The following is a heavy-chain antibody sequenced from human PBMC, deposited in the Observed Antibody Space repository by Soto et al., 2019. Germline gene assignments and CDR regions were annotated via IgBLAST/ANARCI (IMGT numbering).Heavy chain of an antibody. V-gene: IGHV1-24*01. CDR3: ATEPVGYFDH. Sequence: QVHLEQSGAEVRRPGASVKVSCKVSGYTLPELTLHWVRLTPGKGLDWIGGFDPDHDKTVYAQKFQGRVTMTEDRSTDTTYMERRSRTFEDTAIFFCATEPVGYFDHWGQGVLVTVAS. CDR1: GYTLPELT. J-gene: IGHJ4*02. D-gene: IGHD1-26*01. CDR2: FDPDHDKT.